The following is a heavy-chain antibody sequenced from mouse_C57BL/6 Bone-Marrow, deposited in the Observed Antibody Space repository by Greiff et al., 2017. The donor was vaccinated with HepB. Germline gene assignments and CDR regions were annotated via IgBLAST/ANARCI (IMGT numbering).Heavy chain of an antibody. J-gene: IGHJ3*01. V-gene: IGHV6-3*01. CDR2: IRLKSDNYAT. Sequence: EVQLQESGGGLVQPGGSMKLSCVASGFTFSNYCMNWVRQSPEKGLEWVAQIRLKSDNYATHYAESVKGRFTISRDDSKSSVYLQMNNLRAEDTGIYYCTDSSGYNWFAYWGQGTLVTVSA. CDR1: GFTFSNYC. CDR3: TDSSGYNWFAY. D-gene: IGHD3-2*02.